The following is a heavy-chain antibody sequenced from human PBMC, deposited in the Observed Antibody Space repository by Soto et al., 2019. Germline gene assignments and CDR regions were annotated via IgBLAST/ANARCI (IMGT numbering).Heavy chain of an antibody. Sequence: VGSVRLSCAASGFSLSPYWMHWVRQVPGRGLEWVARLSSDGFGAAYADSVKGRFFISRDIARNTLSLQMNSLRADDTAVYYCARDLGGPDYWGRGTSVT. V-gene: IGHV3-74*03. J-gene: IGHJ4*02. D-gene: IGHD3-16*01. CDR3: ARDLGGPDY. CDR1: GFSLSPYW. CDR2: LSSDGFGA.